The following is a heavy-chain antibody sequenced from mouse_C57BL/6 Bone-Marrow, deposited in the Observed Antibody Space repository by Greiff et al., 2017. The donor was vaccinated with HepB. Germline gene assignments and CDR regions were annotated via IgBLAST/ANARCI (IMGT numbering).Heavy chain of an antibody. CDR2: ISDGGSYT. J-gene: IGHJ3*01. Sequence: EVQVVESGGGLVKPGGSLKLSCAASGFTFSSYAMSWVRQTPEKRLEWVATISDGGSYTYYPDNVKGRFTISRDNAKNNLYLQVSHLKSEDTAMYYCARAGRSFAYWGQGTLVTVSA. V-gene: IGHV5-4*01. CDR1: GFTFSSYA. CDR3: ARAGRSFAY.